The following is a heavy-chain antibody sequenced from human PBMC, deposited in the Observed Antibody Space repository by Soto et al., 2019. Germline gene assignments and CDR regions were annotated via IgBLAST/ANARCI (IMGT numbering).Heavy chain of an antibody. CDR3: ATIPATTILTDY. CDR2: IYYSGST. CDR1: GGSISGSSYY. V-gene: IGHV4-39*01. J-gene: IGHJ4*02. D-gene: IGHD2-2*02. Sequence: QLQLQELGPGLVKPSETLSLTCTVSGGSISGSSYYWGWIRQPPGKGLEWIGSIYYSGSTHYNPSLKSRVTISVDTSKNQFSLKLSSVTAADTAVYYCATIPATTILTDYWGQGTLVTVSS.